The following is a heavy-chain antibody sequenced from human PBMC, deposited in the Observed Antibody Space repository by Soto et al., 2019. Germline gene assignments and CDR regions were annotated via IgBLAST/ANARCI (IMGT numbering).Heavy chain of an antibody. CDR2: IRSQPNGNAT. D-gene: IGHD1-1*01. Sequence: GGSLRLSCRTSGCTFRESAMNGVRQASGKGLEWVGHIRSQPNGNATEYAASVKGRFKISIDDSRNTAYLQMDSLKTEDSAVYFCNRDWRHPADYWGPGLLLTLLS. V-gene: IGHV3-73*01. CDR1: GCTFRESA. J-gene: IGHJ4*02. CDR3: NRDWRHPADY.